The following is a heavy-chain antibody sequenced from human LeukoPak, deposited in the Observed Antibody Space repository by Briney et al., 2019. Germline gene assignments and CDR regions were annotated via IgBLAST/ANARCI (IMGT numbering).Heavy chain of an antibody. V-gene: IGHV3-30*07. CDR1: GFTFSNYA. J-gene: IGHJ4*02. D-gene: IGHD3-16*02. CDR2: VSYDGSWD. Sequence: PGRSLRLSCAASGFTFSNYAMHWVRQTPGKGLEWVAFVSYDGSWDSHSDSVKGRFTISRDDSKNTLYLQMTCLRAEDTAVYYCTREERGYIPAFWGQGTLVTVSS. CDR3: TREERGYIPAF.